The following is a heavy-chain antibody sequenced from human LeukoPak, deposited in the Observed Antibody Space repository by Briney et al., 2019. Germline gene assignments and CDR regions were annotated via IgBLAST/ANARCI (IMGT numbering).Heavy chain of an antibody. D-gene: IGHD4-17*01. Sequence: PSETLSLTCTVSGVSISSDYWSWIRQPPGKGLEWIGYVHYTGGTNYNPSLKSRVTISADTSMNQLSLELSSVTTADTAVYYCARGTVTTGYFDYWGQGILVPVSS. J-gene: IGHJ4*02. CDR2: VHYTGGT. V-gene: IGHV4-59*01. CDR1: GVSISSDY. CDR3: ARGTVTTGYFDY.